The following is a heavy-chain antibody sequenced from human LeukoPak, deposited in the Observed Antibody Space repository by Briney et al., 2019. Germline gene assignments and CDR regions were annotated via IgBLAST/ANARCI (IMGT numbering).Heavy chain of an antibody. Sequence: PGGSLRLSCAASGFTVSSNYMSWVRQAPGKGLEWVSAISSGGNTYYADSVKGRFTISRDNSKNTLYLQMNSLRAEDTAVYYCAKDPRIAAAGLYFDYWGQGTLVTVSS. CDR2: ISSGGNT. CDR3: AKDPRIAAAGLYFDY. CDR1: GFTVSSNY. D-gene: IGHD6-13*01. J-gene: IGHJ4*02. V-gene: IGHV3-66*01.